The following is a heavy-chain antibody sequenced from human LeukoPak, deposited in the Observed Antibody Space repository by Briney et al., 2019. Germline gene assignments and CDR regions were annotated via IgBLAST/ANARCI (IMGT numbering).Heavy chain of an antibody. CDR2: IYYVGST. Sequence: KTSETLSLTCTVSGGSISSNYWSWVRQSPGKGLEWIGYIYYVGSTNYNPSLNPRVTISIDTSKNQFSLKLSSVTAADTAVYYCARGGNYGDYDGYFDYWGQGTLVTVSS. CDR1: GGSISSNY. D-gene: IGHD4-17*01. V-gene: IGHV4-59*08. CDR3: ARGGNYGDYDGYFDY. J-gene: IGHJ4*02.